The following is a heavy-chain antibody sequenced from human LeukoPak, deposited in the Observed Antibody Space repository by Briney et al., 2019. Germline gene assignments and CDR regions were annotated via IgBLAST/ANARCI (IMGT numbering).Heavy chain of an antibody. D-gene: IGHD4-23*01. Sequence: PSETLSLTCTVSGGSFSSSSYYWGWLRQPPGTGLEWVGSIYYSGSTYYNPSLKSRVTISVDTSKNQFSLKLSSVTAADTAVYYCARDYGGNSGFSFYYFDYWGQGTLVTVSS. J-gene: IGHJ4*02. V-gene: IGHV4-39*01. CDR2: IYYSGST. CDR1: GGSFSSSSYY. CDR3: ARDYGGNSGFSFYYFDY.